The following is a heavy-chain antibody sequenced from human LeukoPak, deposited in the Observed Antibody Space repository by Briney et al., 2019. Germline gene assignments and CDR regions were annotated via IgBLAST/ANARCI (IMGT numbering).Heavy chain of an antibody. CDR3: ARDRYDILTGYSQTVDY. Sequence: SETLSLTCTVSGGSIRSYYWSWIRQPPGKGLEWIAYIYYSGSTNYNPSLKSRVTISVDTSKNQFSLKLSSVTAADTAVYYCARDRYDILTGYSQTVDYWGQGTLVTVSS. CDR1: GGSIRSYY. J-gene: IGHJ4*02. D-gene: IGHD3-9*01. CDR2: IYYSGST. V-gene: IGHV4-59*12.